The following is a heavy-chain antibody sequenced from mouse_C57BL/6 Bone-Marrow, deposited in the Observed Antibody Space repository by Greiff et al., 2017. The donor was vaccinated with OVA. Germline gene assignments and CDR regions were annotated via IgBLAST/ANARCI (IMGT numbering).Heavy chain of an antibody. V-gene: IGHV1-15*01. Sequence: QVQLQQSGAELVRPGASVTLSCKASGYTFTDYEMHWVKQTPVHGLEWIGAIDPETGGTAYNQKFKGKAILTADKSSSTAYMELSSLTSEDSAVYYCTRGGDYGSRSWFAYWGQGTLVTVSA. CDR3: TRGGDYGSRSWFAY. J-gene: IGHJ3*01. CDR1: GYTFTDYE. D-gene: IGHD1-1*01. CDR2: IDPETGGT.